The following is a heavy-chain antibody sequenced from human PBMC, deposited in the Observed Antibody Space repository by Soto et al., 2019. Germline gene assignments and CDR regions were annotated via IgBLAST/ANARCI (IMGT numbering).Heavy chain of an antibody. Sequence: EVQLLESGGDLVQPGGSLRLACDASGFTFDIYALSWVRQTPGKVLEWVAAISGSGDYTYYPDSVKGRFTISRDNSKNTLSLQMNNMRVEDTAIYYCAKVDRYSSGWSYYAPEYYYYPLDVWGQGTTVTVSS. J-gene: IGHJ6*02. CDR2: ISGSGDYT. CDR1: GFTFDIYA. D-gene: IGHD6-19*01. CDR3: AKVDRYSSGWSYYAPEYYYYPLDV. V-gene: IGHV3-23*01.